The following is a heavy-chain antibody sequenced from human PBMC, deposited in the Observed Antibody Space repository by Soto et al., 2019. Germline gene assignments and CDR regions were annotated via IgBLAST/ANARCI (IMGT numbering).Heavy chain of an antibody. Sequence: GSLRLSCAASGFTFSSYEMNWVRQAPGKGLEWVSYISSSGSTIYYADSVKGRFTISRDNAKNSLYLQMNSLRAEDTAVYYCASRRYYYDSSGYPGSWGQGTLVTVSS. CDR3: ASRRYYYDSSGYPGS. J-gene: IGHJ5*02. CDR2: ISSSGSTI. D-gene: IGHD3-22*01. V-gene: IGHV3-48*03. CDR1: GFTFSSYE.